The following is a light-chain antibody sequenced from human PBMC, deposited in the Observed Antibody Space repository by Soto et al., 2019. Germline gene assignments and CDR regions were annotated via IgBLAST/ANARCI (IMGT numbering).Light chain of an antibody. CDR1: SSNVGSNY. V-gene: IGLV1-47*01. Sequence: QSVLTQPPSASGTPGQRVPVSCSGISSNVGSNYVYWYQQLPGTAPKLLIYKNDQRPSRVPDRFSGSKSGTSASLAISGLRSADEADYYCAAWDDSLSGVVFGGGTKLTVL. J-gene: IGLJ2*01. CDR2: KND. CDR3: AAWDDSLSGVV.